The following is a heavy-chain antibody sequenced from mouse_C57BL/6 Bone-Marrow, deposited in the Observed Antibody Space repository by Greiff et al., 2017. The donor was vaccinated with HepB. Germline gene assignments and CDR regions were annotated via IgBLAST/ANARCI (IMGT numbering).Heavy chain of an antibody. CDR3: TTDDYDGDYYAMDY. V-gene: IGHV14-4*01. D-gene: IGHD2-4*01. CDR2: IDPENGDT. CDR1: GFNIKDDY. J-gene: IGHJ4*01. Sequence: VQLQQSGAELVRPGASVKLSCSASGFNIKDDYMHWVKQRPEQGLEWIGWIDPENGDTEYASKFQGKATITADTSSNTAYLQLSSLTSEDTAVYYCTTDDYDGDYYAMDYWGQGTSVTVSS.